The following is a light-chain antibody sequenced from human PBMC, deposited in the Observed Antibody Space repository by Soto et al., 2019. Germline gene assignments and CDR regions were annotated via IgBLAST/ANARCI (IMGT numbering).Light chain of an antibody. J-gene: IGKJ1*01. CDR2: AAS. Sequence: DIPMTQSPSSLSASVGDRVIITCRASQSISSYLNWYQQKPGKDPKLRIYAASSLQSGVPSRFSGSGSGTDFTRTISRLQPEDSAAYYCQQSYSTLWTFGQGTKVEVK. V-gene: IGKV1-39*01. CDR3: QQSYSTLWT. CDR1: QSISSY.